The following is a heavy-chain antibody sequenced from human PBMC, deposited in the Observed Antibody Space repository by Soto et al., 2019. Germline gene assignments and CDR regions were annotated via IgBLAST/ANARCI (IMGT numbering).Heavy chain of an antibody. CDR1: GDSVTISDYY. Sequence: QLQLQESGPGLVKPSETLSLTCTVSGDSVTISDYYWGWIRQPPGTGLEWIGSIHYSGSTYYNPSLKSPVTISGDTSKKQFSLKLTSVTAADAAVYYCAAHDSGGYYAEYWGQGTLVTVSA. CDR3: AAHDSGGYYAEY. V-gene: IGHV4-39*01. D-gene: IGHD3-22*01. J-gene: IGHJ4*02. CDR2: IHYSGST.